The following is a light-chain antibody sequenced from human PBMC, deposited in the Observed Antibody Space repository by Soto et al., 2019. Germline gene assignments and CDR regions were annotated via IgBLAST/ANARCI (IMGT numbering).Light chain of an antibody. J-gene: IGLJ2*01. CDR3: AAWDVSLNGPV. Sequence: QSVLTQPPSASGTPGQRVTISCSGSSSNIGSNTVNWYQQLPGTDPKLLIYSNSKRPSGVPDRFSGSKSGTSASLAISGLHSEDEADYYCAAWDVSLNGPVFGGGTKVTVL. V-gene: IGLV1-44*01. CDR2: SNS. CDR1: SSNIGSNT.